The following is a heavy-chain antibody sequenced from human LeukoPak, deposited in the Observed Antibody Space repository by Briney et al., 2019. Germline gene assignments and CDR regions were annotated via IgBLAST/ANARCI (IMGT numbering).Heavy chain of an antibody. J-gene: IGHJ5*02. CDR1: GFTFSNAW. CDR3: IKDFVEIGQLDWFDP. Sequence: PGGSLRLSCAASGFTFSNAWMSWVRQAPGKGLEWVGRIKSKTDGGTTDYAAPVKDRFTISRDDSKNTLYLQMNSLKTEDTAVYYCIKDFVEIGQLDWFDPWGQGTLVTVSS. V-gene: IGHV3-15*01. D-gene: IGHD5-24*01. CDR2: IKSKTDGGTT.